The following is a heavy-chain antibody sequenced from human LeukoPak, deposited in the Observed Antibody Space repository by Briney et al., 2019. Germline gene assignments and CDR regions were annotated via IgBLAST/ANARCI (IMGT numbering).Heavy chain of an antibody. D-gene: IGHD3-22*01. CDR2: ISGSGGST. J-gene: IGHJ4*02. Sequence: GGSLRLSCIASGFTFNSYAMSWVRQAPGKGLEWVSAISGSGGSTYYADSVKGRFTISRDNSKNTLYLQMNSLRAEDTAVYYCARDKGMGITMIVVAYFDYWGQGTLVTVSS. CDR3: ARDKGMGITMIVVAYFDY. V-gene: IGHV3-23*01. CDR1: GFTFNSYA.